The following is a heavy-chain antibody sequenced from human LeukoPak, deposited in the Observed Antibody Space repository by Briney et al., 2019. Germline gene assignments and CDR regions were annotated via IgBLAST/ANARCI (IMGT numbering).Heavy chain of an antibody. Sequence: SETLSLTCSVSGDSIIGYYWGWIRQPPGKGLEWIGNIYYTGNTYYNSSLKSRVTISVDTSKNQFSLKLSSVTAADTAVYYCARYDVWGTYRAFDYWGQGTLVTVSS. CDR1: GDSIIGYY. V-gene: IGHV4-38-2*02. D-gene: IGHD3-16*02. J-gene: IGHJ4*02. CDR2: IYYTGNT. CDR3: ARYDVWGTYRAFDY.